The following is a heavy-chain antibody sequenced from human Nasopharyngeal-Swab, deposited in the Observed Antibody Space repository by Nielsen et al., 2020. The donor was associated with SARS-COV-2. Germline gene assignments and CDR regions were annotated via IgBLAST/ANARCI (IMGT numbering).Heavy chain of an antibody. CDR1: GGSISSGGYY. Sequence: SETLSLTCTVSGGSISSGGYYWSWIRQHPGKGLEWIGYIYYSGSTYYNPSLKSRVTISVDTSKNQFSLKLSSVTAADTAVYYCARDVSGSSYGMDVWGQGTTVTV. V-gene: IGHV4-31*03. CDR3: ARDVSGSSYGMDV. D-gene: IGHD3-10*01. CDR2: IYYSGST. J-gene: IGHJ6*02.